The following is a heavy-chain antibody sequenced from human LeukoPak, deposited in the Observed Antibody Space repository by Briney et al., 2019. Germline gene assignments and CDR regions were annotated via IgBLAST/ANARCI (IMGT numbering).Heavy chain of an antibody. D-gene: IGHD1-1*01. V-gene: IGHV3-23*01. CDR3: AKDRTGTEAWYFDY. CDR1: GFTFNSYA. Sequence: GGSLRLSCAASGFTFNSYAMSWVRQAPEKGLEWVATISGSGGGTYYADSVKGRFTISRDDSKNTLYLQMNSLRAEDTAVYYCAKDRTGTEAWYFDYWGQGTLVTVSS. J-gene: IGHJ4*02. CDR2: ISGSGGGT.